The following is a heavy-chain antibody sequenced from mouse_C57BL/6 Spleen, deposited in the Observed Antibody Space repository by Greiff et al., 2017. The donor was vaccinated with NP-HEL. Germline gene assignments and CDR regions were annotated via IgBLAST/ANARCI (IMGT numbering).Heavy chain of an antibody. Sequence: EVKLQESGPGLVKPSQSLSLTCSVTGYSITSGYYWNWIRQFPGNKLAWMGYISYDGSNNYNPSLKNRISITRDTSKNQFFLKLNSVTTEDTATYYCARLGWSRGILDYWGQGTTLTVSS. J-gene: IGHJ2*01. D-gene: IGHD2-10*02. CDR3: ARLGWSRGILDY. CDR2: ISYDGSN. V-gene: IGHV3-6*01. CDR1: GYSITSGYY.